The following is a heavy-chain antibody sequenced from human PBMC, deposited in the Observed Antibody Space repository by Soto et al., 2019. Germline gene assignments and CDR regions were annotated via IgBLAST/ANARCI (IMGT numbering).Heavy chain of an antibody. J-gene: IGHJ3*02. V-gene: IGHV3-11*01. CDR2: ISSSGSTI. Sequence: PGGSLRLSCAASGFTFSDYYMSWIRQAPGKGLEWVSYISSSGSTIYYADSVKGRFTISRDNAKNSLYLQMNSLRAEDTAVYYCARACSSTSCYGLIAQGAFDIWGQGTMVTVSS. CDR1: GFTFSDYY. CDR3: ARACSSTSCYGLIAQGAFDI. D-gene: IGHD2-2*01.